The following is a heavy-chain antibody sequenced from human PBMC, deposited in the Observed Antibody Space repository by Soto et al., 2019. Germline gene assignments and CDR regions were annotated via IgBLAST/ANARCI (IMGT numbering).Heavy chain of an antibody. Sequence: GGSLRLSCTASGFTFGDYAMSWFRQAPGKGLEWVGFIRSKAYGGTTEYAASVKGRFTISRDDSKSIAYLQMNSLKTEDTAVYYCTRDLKESSGWYPIPTFPFDYWGQGTLVTVSS. J-gene: IGHJ4*02. CDR1: GFTFGDYA. CDR3: TRDLKESSGWYPIPTFPFDY. V-gene: IGHV3-49*03. D-gene: IGHD6-19*01. CDR2: IRSKAYGGTT.